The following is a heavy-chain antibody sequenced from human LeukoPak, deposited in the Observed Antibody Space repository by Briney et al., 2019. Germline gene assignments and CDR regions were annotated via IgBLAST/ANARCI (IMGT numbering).Heavy chain of an antibody. CDR3: ARQTCGGDCYSPFDY. CDR1: GGSISSYY. D-gene: IGHD2-21*02. Sequence: SETLSLTCTVSGGSISSYYWSWIRQPPGKGLEWIGYIYYSGSTNYNPSLKSRVTISVDTSKNQFSLKLSSVTAADTAVYYCARQTCGGDCYSPFDYWGQGTLVTVSS. J-gene: IGHJ4*02. V-gene: IGHV4-59*01. CDR2: IYYSGST.